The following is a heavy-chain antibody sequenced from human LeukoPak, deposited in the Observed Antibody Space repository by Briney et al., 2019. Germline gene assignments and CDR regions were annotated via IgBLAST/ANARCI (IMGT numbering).Heavy chain of an antibody. Sequence: GGSLRLSCAASGFTVSNSYMAWVRQAPGKGLEWGSIMYIGGNTFHADSVKGRFTMSRDNSKNTLDLQMNSLTAEDTAVYYCARGYCFNGNCPFAFDYWGQGSLVTVSS. V-gene: IGHV3-66*02. CDR3: ARGYCFNGNCPFAFDY. CDR1: GFTVSNSY. J-gene: IGHJ4*02. CDR2: MYIGGNT. D-gene: IGHD2-8*01.